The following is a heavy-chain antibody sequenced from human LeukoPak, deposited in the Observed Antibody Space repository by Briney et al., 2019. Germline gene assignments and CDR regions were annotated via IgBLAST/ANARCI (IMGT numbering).Heavy chain of an antibody. CDR3: AKATAPYCSGCSCNPPGDY. Sequence: GGSLRLSCAASGFTLSSYAMSWVRQAPGKGLEWVSAISGSGGSTYYADSVKGRFTISRDNSKNTLYLQMNSLRAEDTAVYYCAKATAPYCSGCSCNPPGDYWGQGALVTVSS. V-gene: IGHV3-23*01. J-gene: IGHJ4*02. D-gene: IGHD2-15*01. CDR2: ISGSGGST. CDR1: GFTLSSYA.